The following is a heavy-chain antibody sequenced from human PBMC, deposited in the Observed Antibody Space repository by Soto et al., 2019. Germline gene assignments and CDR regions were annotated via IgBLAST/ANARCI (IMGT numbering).Heavy chain of an antibody. CDR1: GGSISSSNW. V-gene: IGHV4-4*02. CDR3: SRDFAIDSSSAGWFDP. CDR2: IYHSGST. D-gene: IGHD6-13*01. J-gene: IGHJ5*02. Sequence: QVQLQESGPGLVKPSGTLSLTCAVSGGSISSSNWWSWVRQPPGKGLEWIGEIYHSGSTNYNPSLKSRVTISVDKSKNQFSLKLSSGTASDTAVYYCSRDFAIDSSSAGWFDPWVQGTLVTVSS.